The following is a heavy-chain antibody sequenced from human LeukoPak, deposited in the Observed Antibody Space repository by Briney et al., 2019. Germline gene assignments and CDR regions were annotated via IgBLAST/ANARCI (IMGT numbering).Heavy chain of an antibody. CDR2: ISAYNGDT. CDR1: GYTFTSFG. CDR3: ARDGPKRYSSSSRGYFDY. V-gene: IGHV1-18*01. D-gene: IGHD6-6*01. J-gene: IGHJ4*02. Sequence: ASVKLSCTASGYTFTSFGISWGRQAPGQGLEWMGWISAYNGDTNYAQKLQGRVTMTTDTSTSTAYMELRSLRSDDTALYYCARDGPKRYSSSSRGYFDYWGQGTLVTVSS.